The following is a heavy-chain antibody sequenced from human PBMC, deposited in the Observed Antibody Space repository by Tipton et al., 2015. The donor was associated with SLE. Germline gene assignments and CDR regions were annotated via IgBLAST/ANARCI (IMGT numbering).Heavy chain of an antibody. V-gene: IGHV4-34*12. CDR3: ARVAPDEVFDY. CDR1: GGSCNGYF. Sequence: TLSLTCAVYGGSCNGYFWTWIRQPPGKGLEWIAEIIHSGVTNYSTSLRSRVTISVDMSKNQVSLKLSSVTAADTAVYYCARVAPDEVFDYWGQATLVTVSS. J-gene: IGHJ4*02. CDR2: IIHSGVT. D-gene: IGHD2-2*01.